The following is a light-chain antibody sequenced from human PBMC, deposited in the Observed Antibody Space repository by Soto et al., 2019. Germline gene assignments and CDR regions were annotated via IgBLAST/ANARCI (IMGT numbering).Light chain of an antibody. J-gene: IGLJ3*02. CDR2: SNN. CDR1: SSNIVSRT. CDR3: AAWDYSLSAWV. Sequence: QSVLPKPPSASGTPGQRGTMPCSGCSSNIVSRTLNWYQQLPGTAPKVLIYSNNHRPSGVPDRFSGSKSGTSASLAITGLQSEDEADYYWAAWDYSLSAWVFGGGTKLTVL. V-gene: IGLV1-44*01.